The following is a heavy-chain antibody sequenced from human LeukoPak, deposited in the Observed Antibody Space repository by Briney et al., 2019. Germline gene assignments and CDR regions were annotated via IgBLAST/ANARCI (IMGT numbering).Heavy chain of an antibody. CDR1: GFTFSTYA. CDR3: ARAFGGENFDY. Sequence: GGSLRLSCAASGFTFSTYAMHWVRQAPGKGLEYVSAISSNGSSTFYANSVKGRFTISRDNSKNTLYLQMGSLRAEDMAVYYCARAFGGENFDYWGQGTLVTVSS. CDR2: ISSNGSST. D-gene: IGHD3-10*01. J-gene: IGHJ4*02. V-gene: IGHV3-64*01.